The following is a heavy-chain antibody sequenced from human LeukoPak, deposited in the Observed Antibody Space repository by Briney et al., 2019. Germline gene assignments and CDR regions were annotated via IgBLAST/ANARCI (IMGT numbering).Heavy chain of an antibody. Sequence: PGVSLRLSCAASGFTFSSYAMSWVRQAPGKGLEWVSAISGSGGSTYYADSVKGRFTISRDNSKNTLYLQMNSLRAEDTAVYYCAKARDYVWGSSDYWGQGTLVTVSS. CDR2: ISGSGGST. CDR1: GFTFSSYA. D-gene: IGHD3-16*01. CDR3: AKARDYVWGSSDY. V-gene: IGHV3-23*01. J-gene: IGHJ4*02.